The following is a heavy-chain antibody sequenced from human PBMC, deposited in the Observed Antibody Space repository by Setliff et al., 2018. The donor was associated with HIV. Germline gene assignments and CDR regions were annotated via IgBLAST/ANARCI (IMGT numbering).Heavy chain of an antibody. V-gene: IGHV4-4*09. CDR1: GGSISTYY. D-gene: IGHD2-2*02. CDR2: IYTSGST. Sequence: PSETLSLTCTVSGGSISTYYWTWIRQPPGKGLEWIGYIYTSGSTSYNPSLNSRLTISLDTSKNQFSLKLSSVTAADTAVYYCARQERYCTSADCYRYFNYWGQGTLVTVSS. CDR3: ARQERYCTSADCYRYFNY. J-gene: IGHJ4*02.